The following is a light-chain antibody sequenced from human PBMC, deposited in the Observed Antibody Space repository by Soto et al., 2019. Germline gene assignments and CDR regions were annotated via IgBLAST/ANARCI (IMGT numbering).Light chain of an antibody. J-gene: IGKJ1*01. CDR3: QQYDNWPPWT. Sequence: EVLITQSPATLSVSPGERATLSCRASQSISSNLAWYQQKPGQAPRLLIYGASTRATGVPARFSGSGSGTEFTLTIGSLQSEDFAVYYCQQYDNWPPWTFGQGTKVEIK. V-gene: IGKV3-15*01. CDR1: QSISSN. CDR2: GAS.